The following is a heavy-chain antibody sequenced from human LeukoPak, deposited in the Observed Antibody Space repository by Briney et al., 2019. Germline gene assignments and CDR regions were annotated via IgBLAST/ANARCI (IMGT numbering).Heavy chain of an antibody. CDR3: AKRRGLELLYYYYMDV. D-gene: IGHD1-7*01. CDR2: ISGSGGST. Sequence: GGSLRLSCAASGFTFSSYEMNWVRQAPGKGLEWVSAISGSGGSTYYADSVKGRFTISRDNSKNTLFLQMNSLRAEDTAVYYCAKRRGLELLYYYYMDVWGKGTTVTVSS. V-gene: IGHV3-23*01. CDR1: GFTFSSYE. J-gene: IGHJ6*03.